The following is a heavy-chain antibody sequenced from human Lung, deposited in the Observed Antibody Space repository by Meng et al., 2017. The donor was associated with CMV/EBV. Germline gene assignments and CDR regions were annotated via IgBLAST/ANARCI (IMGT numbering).Heavy chain of an antibody. D-gene: IGHD3-10*01. V-gene: IGHV3-74*01. CDR1: GININTYW. J-gene: IGHJ3*02. CDR3: AREPGRGAFDI. CDR2: IYSDGIST. Sequence: GGSLRLXCAVSGININTYWMHWVRQDPGKGLVWLSRIYSDGISTRYADSVKGRFTISRDNTKNTLYLQMNGLRAEDTAVYYCAREPGRGAFDIWDQGTLVTVSS.